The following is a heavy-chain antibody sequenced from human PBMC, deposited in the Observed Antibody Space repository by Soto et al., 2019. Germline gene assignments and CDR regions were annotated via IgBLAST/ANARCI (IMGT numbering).Heavy chain of an antibody. CDR3: AGEARYRYGYSYYGMEV. V-gene: IGHV6-1*01. J-gene: IGHJ6*01. D-gene: IGHD5-18*01. Sequence: SQTLSLTCDISGDSVSSNSAAWNWIRQSPSRGLEWLGRTYYRSKWYNDYEVSVKSRITINPDTSKNQFSLQLNAVTPEDTAVYYCAGEARYRYGYSYYGMEVWGQGTMVTVSS. CDR2: TYYRSKWYN. CDR1: GDSVSSNSAA.